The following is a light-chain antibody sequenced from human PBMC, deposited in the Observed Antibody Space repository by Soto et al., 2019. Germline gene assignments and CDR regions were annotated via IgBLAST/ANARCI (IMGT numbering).Light chain of an antibody. CDR3: QQYNNWTLT. CDR2: GAF. Sequence: TLSPVYLSTSSGDSATLSSRASQSVSSNLAWYQQKPGQAPSLXIYGAFTRETGIPARFSGTGSGTEFTLTISSLESEDFALYCCQQYNNWTLTFGQGTQVDIK. V-gene: IGKV3D-15*01. CDR1: QSVSSN. J-gene: IGKJ1*01.